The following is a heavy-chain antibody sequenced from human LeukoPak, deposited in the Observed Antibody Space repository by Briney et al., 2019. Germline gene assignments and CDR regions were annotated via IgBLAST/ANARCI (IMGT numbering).Heavy chain of an antibody. Sequence: SETLSLTCTVSGGSISSSSYYWGWIRQPPGKGLEWIGSIYYSGSTYYNPSLKSRVTMSVDTSKNQFSLKLSSVTAADTAVYYCARGVTPTWYFDYWGQGTLVTVSS. V-gene: IGHV4-39*07. D-gene: IGHD2-21*02. CDR1: GGSISSSSYY. CDR2: IYYSGST. J-gene: IGHJ4*02. CDR3: ARGVTPTWYFDY.